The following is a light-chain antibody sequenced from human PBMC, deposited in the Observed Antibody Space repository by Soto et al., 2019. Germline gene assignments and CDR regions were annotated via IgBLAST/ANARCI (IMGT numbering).Light chain of an antibody. CDR3: SSYGGGNNML. V-gene: IGLV2-8*01. J-gene: IGLJ2*01. CDR1: SSDVGGYNY. Sequence: QSALTQPPSASGSPGQSVTISCTGTSSDVGGYNYVSWYQQHPGKAPKLMIYEVTKRPSGVPDRFSGSKSANTASLTVSGLQAYDEADYYCSSYGGGNNMLFGEGTKPTVL. CDR2: EVT.